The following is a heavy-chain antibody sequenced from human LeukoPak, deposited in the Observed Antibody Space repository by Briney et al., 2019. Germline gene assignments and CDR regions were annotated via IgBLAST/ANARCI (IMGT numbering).Heavy chain of an antibody. J-gene: IGHJ4*02. Sequence: GGSLRLSCAASGFTFSSYGMHWVRQAPGKGLEWVAVISYDGSNKYYADSVKGRFTISRDNSKNTLYLQMNNLRAEDTAVYYCARDSDHVRDYWGQGTLVTVSS. D-gene: IGHD3-10*01. CDR3: ARDSDHVRDY. V-gene: IGHV3-30*03. CDR1: GFTFSSYG. CDR2: ISYDGSNK.